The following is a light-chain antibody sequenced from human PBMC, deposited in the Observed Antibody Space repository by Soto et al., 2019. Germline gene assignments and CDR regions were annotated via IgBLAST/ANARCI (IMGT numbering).Light chain of an antibody. CDR3: MQALQTPLT. V-gene: IGKV2-28*01. Sequence: DIVMTQSPLSLPVTPVEAASISCRSSQSLLHSNGYNYLDWYLQKPGQSPQLLIYLGSNRASGVPDRFSGSGSGTDFTLKISRVEAEDVGVYYCMQALQTPLTFGGGTKVDIK. CDR1: QSLLHSNGYNY. CDR2: LGS. J-gene: IGKJ4*01.